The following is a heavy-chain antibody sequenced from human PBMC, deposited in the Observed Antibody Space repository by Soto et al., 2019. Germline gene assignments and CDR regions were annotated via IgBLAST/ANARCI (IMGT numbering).Heavy chain of an antibody. CDR2: IYYSGGT. V-gene: IGHV4-30-4*01. D-gene: IGHD3-22*01. CDR1: DDY. CDR3: ARDTAAKYSDSHSYYPRLDP. J-gene: IGHJ5*02. Sequence: DDYWSWIRTPPGKGLEWIGHIYYSGGTFYSPSLKSRLALSVDTSKNQFSLRLSSVTAADTAVYYCARDTAAKYSDSHSYYPRLDPWGQGTLVTVSS.